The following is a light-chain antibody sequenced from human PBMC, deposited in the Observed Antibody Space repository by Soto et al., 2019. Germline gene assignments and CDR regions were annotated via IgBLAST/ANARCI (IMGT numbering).Light chain of an antibody. V-gene: IGKV1-5*01. CDR1: QSISSL. CDR3: QHYNSHWT. Sequence: IQMTQSPSTRCASLGDRVTITCRASQSISSLLAWYQQKPGKAPKLLIYDASSFERGVPSRFSGTGSGTEFPLTISSLKPDDFATDDCQHYNSHWTFGQGTKVDI. J-gene: IGKJ1*01. CDR2: DAS.